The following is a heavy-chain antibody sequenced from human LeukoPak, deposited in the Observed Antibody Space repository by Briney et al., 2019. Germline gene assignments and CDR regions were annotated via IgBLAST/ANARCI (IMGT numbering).Heavy chain of an antibody. Sequence: SQTLSLTCTVSGGSISSGDYYWSWIRQPPGKGLEWIGYIYYSGSTNYNPSLKSRVTISVDTSKNQFSLKLSSVTAADTAVYHRARGLGSRTKHAFDIWGQGTMVTVSS. J-gene: IGHJ3*02. CDR2: IYYSGST. CDR3: ARGLGSRTKHAFDI. V-gene: IGHV4-30-4*01. D-gene: IGHD2-2*01. CDR1: GGSISSGDYY.